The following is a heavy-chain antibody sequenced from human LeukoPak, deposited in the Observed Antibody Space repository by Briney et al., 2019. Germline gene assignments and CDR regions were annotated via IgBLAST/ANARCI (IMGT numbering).Heavy chain of an antibody. CDR1: GGSISSSSYY. D-gene: IGHD1-26*01. CDR2: IFYSGST. Sequence: SSETLSLTCAVSGGSISSSSYYWGWIRQPPGKGLEWIGIIFYSGSTFYNPSLKSRVTISVDTSKNQFSLKLSSVTAADTAVYFCARHRGPYYLFDTWGQGSLVTVSS. CDR3: ARHRGPYYLFDT. V-gene: IGHV4-39*01. J-gene: IGHJ4*02.